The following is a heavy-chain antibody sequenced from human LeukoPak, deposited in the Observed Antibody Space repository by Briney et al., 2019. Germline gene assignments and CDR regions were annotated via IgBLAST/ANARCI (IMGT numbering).Heavy chain of an antibody. CDR2: IYYSGST. Sequence: SETLSLTCTVSGGSISSSSYYWGWIRQPPGTGLEWIGSIYYSGSTYYNPSLKSRVTISVDTSKNQFSLKLSSVTAADTAVYYCARGAEWLLPNFDYWGQGTLVTVSS. CDR1: GGSISSSSYY. D-gene: IGHD3-22*01. CDR3: ARGAEWLLPNFDY. J-gene: IGHJ4*02. V-gene: IGHV4-39*07.